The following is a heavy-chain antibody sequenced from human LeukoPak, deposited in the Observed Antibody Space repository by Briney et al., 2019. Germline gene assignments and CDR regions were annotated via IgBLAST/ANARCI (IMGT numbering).Heavy chain of an antibody. CDR3: ARDHHDFWSGYPN. Sequence: GGSLRLSCAASGFTLGRYWMHWFRQAPGTGLVWVARNNSDGKITDYADSVRGRFTTSRDNTKNTVYLQMSSLRAEDTGVYYCARDHHDFWSGYPNWGQGTLVIVSS. V-gene: IGHV3-74*01. CDR1: GFTLGRYW. J-gene: IGHJ4*02. CDR2: NNSDGKIT. D-gene: IGHD3-3*01.